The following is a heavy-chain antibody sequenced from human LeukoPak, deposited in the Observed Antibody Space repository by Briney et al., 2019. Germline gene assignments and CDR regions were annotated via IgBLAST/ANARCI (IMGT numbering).Heavy chain of an antibody. J-gene: IGHJ4*02. CDR1: GFTFSSYA. CDR3: ARGGYGAHMG. CDR2: ISGSGGST. D-gene: IGHD4-17*01. Sequence: GGSLRLSCAASGFTFSSYAMSWVRQAPGKGLEWVSAISGSGGSTYYADSVKGRFTISRDNAKNTLDLQMNGLRAEDTAVYYCARGGYGAHMGWGQGTLVTVSS. V-gene: IGHV3-23*01.